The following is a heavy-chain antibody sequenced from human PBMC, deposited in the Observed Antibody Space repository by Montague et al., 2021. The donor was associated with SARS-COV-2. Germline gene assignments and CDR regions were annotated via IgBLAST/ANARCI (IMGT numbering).Heavy chain of an antibody. Sequence: SETLSLTCTVSGDSISNSNWWTWVRQSPGRGLEWIGEIFRSGDSNYNPSLKSRVTMSVDTSRNQFSLCLSNVTAADTAIYYCVRGGTMTVVVFDYWGQGTLVTVSS. D-gene: IGHD3-22*01. J-gene: IGHJ4*02. CDR1: GDSISNSNW. CDR3: VRGGTMTVVVFDY. V-gene: IGHV4-4*02. CDR2: IFRSGDS.